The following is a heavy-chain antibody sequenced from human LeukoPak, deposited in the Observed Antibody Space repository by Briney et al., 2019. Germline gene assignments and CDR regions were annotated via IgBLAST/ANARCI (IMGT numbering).Heavy chain of an antibody. Sequence: SETLSLTCTVSGGSISSSSYYWGWIRQPPGKGLEWIGSIYYSGSTYYNPSLKSRVTISVDTSKNQFSLKLSSVTAADTAVYYCARVGSSSWYGGYWFDPCGQGTLVTVSS. CDR2: IYYSGST. CDR3: ARVGSSSWYGGYWFDP. J-gene: IGHJ5*02. CDR1: GGSISSSSYY. D-gene: IGHD6-13*01. V-gene: IGHV4-39*01.